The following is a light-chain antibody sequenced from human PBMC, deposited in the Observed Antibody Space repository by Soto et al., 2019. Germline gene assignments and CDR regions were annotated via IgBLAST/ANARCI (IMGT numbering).Light chain of an antibody. CDR1: SSDVGGYNF. CDR3: CSSAGSYTWV. Sequence: QSALTQPRSVSGSPGQSVTISCTGTSSDVGGYNFVSWYQHHPGKAPKLMIYDVSKRPSGVPDRFSASKSGNTAPLTISGLQAEDEADYYCCSSAGSYTWVFGTGTKLTVL. CDR2: DVS. J-gene: IGLJ1*01. V-gene: IGLV2-11*01.